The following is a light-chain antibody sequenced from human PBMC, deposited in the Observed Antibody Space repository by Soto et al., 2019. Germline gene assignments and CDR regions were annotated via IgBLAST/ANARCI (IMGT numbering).Light chain of an antibody. Sequence: EMLMTQSPATLSVSPGERATLSCRASQGVGTNLAWYQQKPGQTPRRLIYGASTRATGIPARFSGSGSGTEFTLTLSRLQSEDFSVYYCQQYDAWPPGTFGQGTKVEIK. CDR1: QGVGTN. V-gene: IGKV3-15*01. CDR3: QQYDAWPPGT. CDR2: GAS. J-gene: IGKJ1*01.